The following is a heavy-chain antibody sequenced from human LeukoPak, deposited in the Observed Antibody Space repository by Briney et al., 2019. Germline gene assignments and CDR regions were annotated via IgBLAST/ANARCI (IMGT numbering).Heavy chain of an antibody. D-gene: IGHD6-19*01. J-gene: IGHJ4*02. V-gene: IGHV3-66*01. CDR2: IYSGGST. Sequence: VGSLRLSCAASGFTVSSNYMSWARQAPGKGLEWISVIYSGGSTYSADSVKGIFTISRDNSKNKVYLQMKSLRAEDTAVYYCARLSTGWYFDYWGQGTLVTVSS. CDR3: ARLSTGWYFDY. CDR1: GFTVSSNY.